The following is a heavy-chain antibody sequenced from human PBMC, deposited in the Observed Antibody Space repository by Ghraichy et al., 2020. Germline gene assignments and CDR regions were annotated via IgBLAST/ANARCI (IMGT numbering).Heavy chain of an antibody. Sequence: ASVKVSCKASGYTFTSYGISWVRQAPGQGLEWMGWISAYNGNTNYAQKLQGRVTMTTDTSTSTAYMELRSLRSDDTAVYYCARNPRRDGYNFRDAFDIWGQGTMVTVSS. CDR2: ISAYNGNT. CDR1: GYTFTSYG. V-gene: IGHV1-18*04. CDR3: ARNPRRDGYNFRDAFDI. J-gene: IGHJ3*02. D-gene: IGHD5-24*01.